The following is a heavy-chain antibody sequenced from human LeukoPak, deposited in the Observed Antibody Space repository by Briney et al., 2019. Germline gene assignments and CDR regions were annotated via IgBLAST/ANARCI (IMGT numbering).Heavy chain of an antibody. CDR1: GFTFSNFG. D-gene: IGHD6-13*01. CDR2: IWYDGSNK. V-gene: IGHV3-30*02. Sequence: GGSLRLSCAASGFTFSNFGMHWVRQAPGKGLEWVAFIWYDGSNKYYADSVKGRFTISRDNSKNRLDLQMNSLRVEDTAVYYCATDRGTGSWSFDYWGPGTLLTVSS. J-gene: IGHJ4*02. CDR3: ATDRGTGSWSFDY.